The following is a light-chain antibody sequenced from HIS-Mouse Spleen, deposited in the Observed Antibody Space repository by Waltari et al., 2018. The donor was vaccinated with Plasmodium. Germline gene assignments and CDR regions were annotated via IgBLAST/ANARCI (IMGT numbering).Light chain of an antibody. CDR1: SSDVGSYNL. J-gene: IGLJ2*01. CDR2: EGS. V-gene: IGLV2-23*03. Sequence: QSALTQPASVSGSPGQSITISCTGTSSDVGSYNLFPWYQPPPGKAPKLMIYEGSKRPSGVSNRFSGSKSGNTASLTISGLQAEDEADYYCCSYAGSSTFVVFGGGTKLTVL. CDR3: CSYAGSSTFVV.